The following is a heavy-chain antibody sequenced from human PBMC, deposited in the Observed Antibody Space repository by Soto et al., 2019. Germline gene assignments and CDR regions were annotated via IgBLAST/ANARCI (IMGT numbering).Heavy chain of an antibody. CDR2: ISYSTTYI. CDR1: AFTFSNYA. CDR3: ARAVLPSVVGAVDY. Sequence: EVQLLESGGGLVRPGGSLRLSCAASAFTFSNYAMNWVRQAPGKGLEWVSSISYSTTYIYYADSVQGRFTISRDNAKNSLYLQMNSLRADDTAVYYCARAVLPSVVGAVDYWGQGTLVTVSS. V-gene: IGHV3-21*02. J-gene: IGHJ4*02. D-gene: IGHD1-26*01.